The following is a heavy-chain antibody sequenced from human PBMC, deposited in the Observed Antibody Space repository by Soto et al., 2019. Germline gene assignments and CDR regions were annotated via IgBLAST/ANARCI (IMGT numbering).Heavy chain of an antibody. V-gene: IGHV3-7*03. J-gene: IGHJ4*02. D-gene: IGHD3-16*01. Sequence: GGSLRLSCAASGFNLSAYSMNWVRQAPGKGLEWVANIKQDGSEKYYVDSVKGRFTISRDNAKNSLYLQMNSLRAEDTAVYYCARERFPPDYWGQGTLVTVSS. CDR3: ARERFPPDY. CDR2: IKQDGSEK. CDR1: GFNLSAYS.